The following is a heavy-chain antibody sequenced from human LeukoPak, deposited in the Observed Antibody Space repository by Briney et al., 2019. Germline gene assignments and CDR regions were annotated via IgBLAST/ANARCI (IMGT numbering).Heavy chain of an antibody. Sequence: SETLSLTCTASGDSITNSNYYWGWVRQSPGRGLEWLGNIFYNGGPYYNPSFKSRVAISADTSKNHFSLTLNAVTAADTAVYYCASYSGIYSAFEIWSQGTLVTVSS. J-gene: IGHJ3*02. CDR3: ASYSGIYSAFEI. CDR2: IFYNGGP. CDR1: GDSITNSNYY. V-gene: IGHV4-39*02. D-gene: IGHD1-26*01.